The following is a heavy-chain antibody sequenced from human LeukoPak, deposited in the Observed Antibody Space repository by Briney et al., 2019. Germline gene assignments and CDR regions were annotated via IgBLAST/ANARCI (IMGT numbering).Heavy chain of an antibody. J-gene: IGHJ6*02. CDR3: ARGNSGSYFYSYYGMDV. CDR2: IYYSGST. D-gene: IGHD1-26*01. Sequence: SETLSLTCTVYGGSISSYYWSWIRQPPGKGLEWIGYIYYSGSTNYNPSLKSRVTTSVDTSKNQFSLKLSSVTAADTAVYYCARGNSGSYFYSYYGMDVWGQGTTVTVSS. V-gene: IGHV4-59*01. CDR1: GGSISSYY.